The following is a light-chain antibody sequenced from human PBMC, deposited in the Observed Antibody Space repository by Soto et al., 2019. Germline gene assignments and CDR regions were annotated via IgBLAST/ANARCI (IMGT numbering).Light chain of an antibody. Sequence: DIQMTQSPSSLSASVGDRVIITCRASQSIRKYLNWYQHKPGKVPTLLIYAASSLQSGVPSRFSGSGSGTEFTLTISSLQSEDFAVYYCQQYNNWPSLTFGQGTRLEIK. J-gene: IGKJ5*01. CDR1: QSIRKY. CDR2: AAS. V-gene: IGKV1-17*01. CDR3: QQYNNWPSLT.